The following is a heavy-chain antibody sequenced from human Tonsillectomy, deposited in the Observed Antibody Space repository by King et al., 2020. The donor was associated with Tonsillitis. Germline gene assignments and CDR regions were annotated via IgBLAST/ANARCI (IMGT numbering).Heavy chain of an antibody. V-gene: IGHV3-21*06. CDR2: IRSRSSYI. Sequence: VQLVESGGGLVKPGGSLRLSCTASGFTFGSYSMTWVRQAPGKGLHGVSSIRSRSSYIYSPDAVKGGFTISRDNAKDSLYLQMNSLRAEDTARYYCARVGLYCSGGSCGLDNWGPGTLVTVS. CDR1: GFTFGSYS. J-gene: IGHJ4*02. CDR3: ARVGLYCSGGSCGLDN. D-gene: IGHD2-15*01.